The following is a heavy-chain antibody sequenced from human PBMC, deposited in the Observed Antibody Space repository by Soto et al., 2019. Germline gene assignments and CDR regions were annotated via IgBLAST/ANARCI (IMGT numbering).Heavy chain of an antibody. CDR3: ARDWDYDSSGSNPYYYGMDV. D-gene: IGHD3-22*01. V-gene: IGHV1-69*04. J-gene: IGHJ6*02. CDR2: IIPILGIA. CDR1: GGTFSSYA. Sequence: ASVKVSCKASGGTFSSYAISWVRQAPGQGLEWMGRIIPILGIANYAQKFQGRVTITADRSTSTAYMELSSLRSEDTAVYYCARDWDYDSSGSNPYYYGMDVWGQGTTVTVSS.